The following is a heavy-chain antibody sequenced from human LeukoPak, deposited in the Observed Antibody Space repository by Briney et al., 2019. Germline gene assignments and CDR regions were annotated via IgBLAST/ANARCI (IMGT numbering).Heavy chain of an antibody. CDR2: ISSSGNTI. J-gene: IGHJ4*02. V-gene: IGHV3-11*01. D-gene: IGHD3-22*01. CDR1: GFTFSDYY. CDR3: ARPDYYDSSEGTDY. Sequence: NAGGSLRLSCAASGFTFSDYYMSWIRQAPGKGLEWVSYISSSGNTIYYADSVKGRFTISRDNAKNSLHLQMNSLGAEDTAVYYCARPDYYDSSEGTDYWGQGTLVTVSS.